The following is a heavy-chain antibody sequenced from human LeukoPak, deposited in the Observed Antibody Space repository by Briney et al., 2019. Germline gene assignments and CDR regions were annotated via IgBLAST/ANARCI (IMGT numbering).Heavy chain of an antibody. J-gene: IGHJ4*02. CDR3: ARNPWPNYFDY. Sequence: PGGSLRLSCAAPGFTFSSYWMHWVRQAPGKGLVWVSRINGDGSGTSYAASVKGRFTISRDNAKNSLYLQMNSLRAEDTAVYYCARNPWPNYFDYWGQGTLVTVSS. CDR1: GFTFSSYW. CDR2: INGDGSGT. V-gene: IGHV3-74*01.